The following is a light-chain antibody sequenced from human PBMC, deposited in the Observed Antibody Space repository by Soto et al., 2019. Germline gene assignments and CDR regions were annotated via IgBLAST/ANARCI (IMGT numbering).Light chain of an antibody. Sequence: QSALTQPASLSGSPGQSITISCTGTSSDVGAYKYVSWYQQHPGKAPRLMISEVSLRPSGVSNRFSGSKSGNTASLTISGVQAEDEADYYCSSYTSTGTVLVGGGTKVTVL. CDR1: SSDVGAYKY. CDR3: SSYTSTGTVL. CDR2: EVS. V-gene: IGLV2-14*01. J-gene: IGLJ2*01.